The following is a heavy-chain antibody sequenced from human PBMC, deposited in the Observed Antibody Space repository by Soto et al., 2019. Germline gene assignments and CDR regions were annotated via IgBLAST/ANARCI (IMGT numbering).Heavy chain of an antibody. V-gene: IGHV3-74*01. CDR3: VRYARSVGGSYRPDY. Sequence: GGSLRLSCAASGFTFSSYWMHWVRQVPEKGLVWVSRINSDGSITNYADAVKGRFTISRDNVKNTLYLQMNSLRAEDTAVYYCVRYARSVGGSYRPDYWGQGTLVTVSS. J-gene: IGHJ4*02. CDR1: GFTFSSYW. CDR2: INSDGSIT. D-gene: IGHD3-16*02.